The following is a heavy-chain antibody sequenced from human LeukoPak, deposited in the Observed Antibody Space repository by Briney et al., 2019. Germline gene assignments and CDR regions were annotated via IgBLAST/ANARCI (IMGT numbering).Heavy chain of an antibody. CDR3: ARPSGYALNWFDP. CDR2: MNPNSGNT. J-gene: IGHJ5*02. CDR1: GYTFTSYD. V-gene: IGHV1-8*01. D-gene: IGHD5-12*01. Sequence: ASVTVSFKASGYTFTSYDINWVRQATGQGLEWMGWMNPNSGNTGYAQKFQGRVTMTRNTSISTAYIELSSLRSEDTAVYYCARPSGYALNWFDPWGQGTLVTVSS.